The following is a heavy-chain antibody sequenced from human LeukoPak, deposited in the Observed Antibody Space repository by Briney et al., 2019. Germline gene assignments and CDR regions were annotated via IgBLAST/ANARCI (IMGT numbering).Heavy chain of an antibody. V-gene: IGHV3-72*01. Sequence: GGSLRLSCAASGFTFSNAWMSWVRQAPGKGLEWVGRIRNKAKSYSTEYAASVKGRFTISRDDSKNSLYLQMNSLKTEDTAMYYCTSVSAGLVEYWGQGTLVTVSS. D-gene: IGHD2/OR15-2a*01. CDR2: IRNKAKSYST. CDR1: GFTFSNAW. J-gene: IGHJ4*02. CDR3: TSVSAGLVEY.